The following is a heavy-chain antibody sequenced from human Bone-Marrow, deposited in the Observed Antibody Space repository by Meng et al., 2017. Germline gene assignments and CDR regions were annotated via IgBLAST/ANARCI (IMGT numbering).Heavy chain of an antibody. V-gene: IGHV7-4-1*02. Sequence: AAVKVSCKASGYTFTSYAMNWVRQAPGQGREGMGWINTNTGNPTYAQGFTGRFVFSLDTSVSTAYLQISSLKAEDTAVDYCAGDQREAGGEGRNDYWGQGTLVTVSS. J-gene: IGHJ4*02. CDR1: GYTFTSYA. D-gene: IGHD1-14*01. CDR2: INTNTGNP. CDR3: AGDQREAGGEGRNDY.